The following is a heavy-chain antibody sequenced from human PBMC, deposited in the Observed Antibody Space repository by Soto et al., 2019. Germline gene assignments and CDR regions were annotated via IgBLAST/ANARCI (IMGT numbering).Heavy chain of an antibody. J-gene: IGHJ3*02. CDR3: AKATATGGGAFDI. CDR2: ILVGGNT. CDR1: GFTCSRYD. V-gene: IGHV3-23*01. Sequence: GGSLRLSCAASGFTCSRYDMSWVRQAPGKGLEWVSTILVGGNTYYADSVKGRFTISRDNSKNTLYLQMNSLTAGDTAVYYCAKATATGGGAFDICGQGTMVTVSS. D-gene: IGHD2-8*02.